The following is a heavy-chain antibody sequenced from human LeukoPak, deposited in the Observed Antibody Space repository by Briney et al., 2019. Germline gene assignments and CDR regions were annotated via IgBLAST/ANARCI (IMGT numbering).Heavy chain of an antibody. J-gene: IGHJ6*02. Sequence: GASVKVSCKASGHTFTSYGISWVRQAPGQGLEWMGWISAYNGNTNYAQKLQGRVTMTTDTSTSTAYMELRSLRSDDTAVYYCARDGTPDCSSTSCYTYYYYYGMDVWGQGTTVTVSS. CDR1: GHTFTSYG. CDR3: ARDGTPDCSSTSCYTYYYYYGMDV. V-gene: IGHV1-18*01. CDR2: ISAYNGNT. D-gene: IGHD2-2*02.